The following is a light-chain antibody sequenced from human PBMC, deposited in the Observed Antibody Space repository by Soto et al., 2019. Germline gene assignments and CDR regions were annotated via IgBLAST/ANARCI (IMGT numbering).Light chain of an antibody. V-gene: IGKV3-20*01. CDR1: QSVMSTY. J-gene: IGKJ1*01. CDR3: QQYGSSPRT. CDR2: GAS. Sequence: EIVLTQSPGTLSLSPGERATLSCRASQSVMSTYLDWYQQKPGQAPRLLIYGASSRATGIPDRFSGSGSGTDFTLTISRLEPEDFAVYYCQQYGSSPRTFGQGTKVEIK.